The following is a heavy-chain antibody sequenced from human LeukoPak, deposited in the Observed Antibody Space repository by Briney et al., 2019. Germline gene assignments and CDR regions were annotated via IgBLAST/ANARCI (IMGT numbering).Heavy chain of an antibody. J-gene: IGHJ3*02. V-gene: IGHV4-4*07. D-gene: IGHD3-3*01. Sequence: SETLSLTCTVSGGSISSYYWSWIRQPAGKGLEWMGRLYTSGSTNYNPSLKCRVTMSVDTSKNQFSLKLSSVTAADTAVYYCAGDHQYYDFWSGQDAFDIWGQGTMVTVSS. CDR2: LYTSGST. CDR3: AGDHQYYDFWSGQDAFDI. CDR1: GGSISSYY.